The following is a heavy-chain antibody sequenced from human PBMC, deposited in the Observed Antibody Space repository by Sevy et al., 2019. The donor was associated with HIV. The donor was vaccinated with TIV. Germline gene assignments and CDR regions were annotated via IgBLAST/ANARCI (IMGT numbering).Heavy chain of an antibody. D-gene: IGHD2-8*01. CDR2: FSFGCGRI. J-gene: IGHJ4*02. V-gene: IGHV3-23*01. CDR3: AREGCTQPPDY. Sequence: GGSLRLSCAASGFTFAKYSMSWVRQAPGKGLEWVSTFSFGCGRINYADSVKGRFTISRDDSKNTLFLQMNSLGAEDTATYFCAREGCTQPPDYWGQGTLVTVS. CDR1: GFTFAKYS.